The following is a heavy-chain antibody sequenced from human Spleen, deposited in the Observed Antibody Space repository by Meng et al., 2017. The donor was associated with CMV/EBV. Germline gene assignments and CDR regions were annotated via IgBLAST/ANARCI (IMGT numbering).Heavy chain of an antibody. V-gene: IGHV4-39*07. Sequence: GSLRLSCTVSSDSIISGSYYWGWIRQPPGKGLEWIGSIYYRGTTHYNPSLKSRVTMSADTSKNQFSLKLSSVTAADTAVYYCARVKGVIFDYWGQGTLVTVSS. J-gene: IGHJ4*02. CDR3: ARVKGVIFDY. CDR1: SDSIISGSYY. D-gene: IGHD2/OR15-2a*01. CDR2: IYYRGTT.